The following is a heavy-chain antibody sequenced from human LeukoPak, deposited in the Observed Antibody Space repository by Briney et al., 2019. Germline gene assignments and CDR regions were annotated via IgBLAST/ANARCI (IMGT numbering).Heavy chain of an antibody. CDR1: GGSISSYY. CDR3: ARGIATITQDSFDI. Sequence: SETLSLTCTVSGGSISSYYWSWIRQPAGKGLEWIGRIYTSGSTNYNPSLRSRVTMSVDTSKNQFSLRLRSVTAADTALYYCARGIATITQDSFDIWGLGTMVNVSS. CDR2: IYTSGST. J-gene: IGHJ3*02. V-gene: IGHV4-4*07. D-gene: IGHD1-14*01.